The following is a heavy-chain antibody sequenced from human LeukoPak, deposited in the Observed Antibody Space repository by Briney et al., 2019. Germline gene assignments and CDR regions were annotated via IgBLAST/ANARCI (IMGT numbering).Heavy chain of an antibody. Sequence: GASVKVSCKASGYTFTGYYMHWVRQAPGQGLEWMGWIHPNSGGTNYAQKFQAWVTMTRDTSISTAYMELSRLRSDDTAVYYCARGSSQPFDYYYGMDVWGQGTTVTVSS. D-gene: IGHD2-2*01. J-gene: IGHJ6*02. V-gene: IGHV1-2*04. CDR1: GYTFTGYY. CDR3: ARGSSQPFDYYYGMDV. CDR2: IHPNSGGT.